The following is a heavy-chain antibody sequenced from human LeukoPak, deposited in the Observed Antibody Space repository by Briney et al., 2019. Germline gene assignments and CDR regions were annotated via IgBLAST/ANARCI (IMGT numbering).Heavy chain of an antibody. V-gene: IGHV4-59*02. J-gene: IGHJ2*01. CDR1: GGSVSSYY. CDR3: AREANSPTARYWYFDL. Sequence: SETLSLTCTVSGGSVSSYYWSWMRQSPGKGLEWIGYVYYMGSTNYNPALKSRVAISLDTSENQFSLKLSSVTAADTAVYYCAREANSPTARYWYFDLWGRGTQVTVSS. D-gene: IGHD2-21*01. CDR2: VYYMGST.